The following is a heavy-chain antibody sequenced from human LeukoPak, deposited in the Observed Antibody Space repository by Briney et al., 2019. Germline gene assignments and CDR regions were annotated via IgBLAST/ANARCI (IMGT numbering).Heavy chain of an antibody. J-gene: IGHJ5*02. Sequence: SETLSLTCTVSGGSISSYYWSWIRQPPGKGLEWIGYIYTSGSTNYNPSLKSRVTISVDTPKNQFSLKLSSVTAADTAVYHCARGYYGSGSYSAFDPWGQGTLVTVSS. D-gene: IGHD3-10*01. CDR1: GGSISSYY. CDR2: IYTSGST. CDR3: ARGYYGSGSYSAFDP. V-gene: IGHV4-4*09.